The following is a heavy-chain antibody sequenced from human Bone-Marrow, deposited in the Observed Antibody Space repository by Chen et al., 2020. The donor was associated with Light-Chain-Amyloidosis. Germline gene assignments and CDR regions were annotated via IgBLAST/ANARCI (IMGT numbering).Heavy chain of an antibody. CDR2: VTNSSSNI. CDR1: GFTFSNYD. J-gene: IGHJ5*02. V-gene: IGHV3-21*01. CDR3: ASSAPDPSS. Sequence: EVQLVESGGGLVKPGGSLRLSCAASGFTFSNYDMNWVRQVPGKGLEWISAVTNSSSNIYYADSVRGRFTISRDNAKNSLYLQMTSLRAEDTAMYYCASSAPDPSSWGQGTLVTVSS.